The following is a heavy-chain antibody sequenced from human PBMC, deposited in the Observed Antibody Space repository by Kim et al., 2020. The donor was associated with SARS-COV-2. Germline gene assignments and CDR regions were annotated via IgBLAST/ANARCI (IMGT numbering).Heavy chain of an antibody. CDR3: ARGSAYYNGSGSYPLLYYYYGMDV. D-gene: IGHD3-10*01. CDR1: GGSISSYY. V-gene: IGHV4-59*13. Sequence: SETLSLTCIVSGGSISSYYWSWIRKPPGKGLEWIGYIYYSGSTNYNHSLKSRVTIPVDTSKNQFSLKLSSVTAADTAVNYCARGSAYYNGSGSYPLLYYYYGMDVWGQGTTVTVS. CDR2: IYYSGST. J-gene: IGHJ6*02.